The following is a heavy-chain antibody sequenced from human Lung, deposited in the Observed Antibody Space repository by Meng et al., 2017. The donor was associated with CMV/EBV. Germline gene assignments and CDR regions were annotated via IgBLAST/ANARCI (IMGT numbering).Heavy chain of an antibody. V-gene: IGHV3-74*01. Sequence: GESLKISCAASGFTFSSYWMHWARQGPGKGLVWVSRMNSDGSNINYADSVRGRFTISRDNAKNTLYLQMNSLRAEDTAVYYCVRGGSFYYYDTSAYYLFDYWGQGTLVTVSS. CDR1: GFTFSSYW. CDR2: MNSDGSNI. CDR3: VRGGSFYYYDTSAYYLFDY. J-gene: IGHJ4*02. D-gene: IGHD3-22*01.